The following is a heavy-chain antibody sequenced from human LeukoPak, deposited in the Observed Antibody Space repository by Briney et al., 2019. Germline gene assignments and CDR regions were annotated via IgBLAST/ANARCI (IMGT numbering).Heavy chain of an antibody. J-gene: IGHJ4*02. CDR3: TSLLGYCTNDVCYNY. CDR1: GFTFSGSA. D-gene: IGHD2-8*01. V-gene: IGHV3-73*01. CDR2: IRSEPNSYAT. Sequence: GGSLRLSCAASGFTFSGSAMHWVRQASGKGLEWVGRIRSEPNSYATGYAASVKGRFTISRDDSKNTAYLQMNSLKTEDTAVYYCTSLLGYCTNDVCYNYWGQGTLVTVSS.